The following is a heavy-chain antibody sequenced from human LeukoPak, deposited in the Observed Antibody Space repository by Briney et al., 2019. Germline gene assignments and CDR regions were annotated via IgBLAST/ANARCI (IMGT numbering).Heavy chain of an antibody. CDR2: IIGSTGST. D-gene: IGHD5-12*01. J-gene: IGHJ4*02. Sequence: GGSLRLLCSPSGFTFSNYSMRWGRQAPGEGLEGGSLIIGSTGSTFYADSVKGRFTISRDNSKNTLYLQMNNLRAEDTAVYYCAKGGYDYVEIGYFDYWGQGTLVTVSS. CDR1: GFTFSNYS. V-gene: IGHV3-23*01. CDR3: AKGGYDYVEIGYFDY.